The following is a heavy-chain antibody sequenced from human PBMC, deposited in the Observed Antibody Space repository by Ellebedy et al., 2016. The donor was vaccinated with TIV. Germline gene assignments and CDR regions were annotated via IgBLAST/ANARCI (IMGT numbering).Heavy chain of an antibody. V-gene: IGHV1-18*04. Sequence: AASVKVSCKASGYPFTSYGVSWARQAPGQGLEWMGWINTYNDNKNNARKFQGRLTLTTDAATITAYMELRSLTSADTAVYYCARLSTVLLWFGESDGGGGGRLDYWGQGTLVTVSS. D-gene: IGHD3-10*01. J-gene: IGHJ4*02. CDR3: ARLSTVLLWFGESDGGGGGRLDY. CDR1: GYPFTSYG. CDR2: INTYNDNK.